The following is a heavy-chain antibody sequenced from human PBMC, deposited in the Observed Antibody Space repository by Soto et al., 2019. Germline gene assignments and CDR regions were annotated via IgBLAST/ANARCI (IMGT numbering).Heavy chain of an antibody. Sequence: QVQLQESGPGLVKPSQTLSLTCTVSGGSISSGDYYWSWIRQPPGKGLEWIGYIYYSGSTYYNPSLKGRVTISVDTSKNQFSLKLSSVTAADTAVYYCARRGAEDSGYQYYFDYWGQGTLVTVSS. CDR1: GGSISSGDYY. CDR2: IYYSGST. CDR3: ARRGAEDSGYQYYFDY. V-gene: IGHV4-30-4*01. D-gene: IGHD3-22*01. J-gene: IGHJ4*02.